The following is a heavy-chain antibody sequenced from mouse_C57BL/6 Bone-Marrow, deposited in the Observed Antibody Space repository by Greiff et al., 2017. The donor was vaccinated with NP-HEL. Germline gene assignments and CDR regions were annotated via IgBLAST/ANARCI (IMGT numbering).Heavy chain of an antibody. CDR2: IDPSDSYT. D-gene: IGHD1-1*01. J-gene: IGHJ1*03. Sequence: QVQLQQPGAELVMPGASVKLSCKASGYTFTSYWMHWVKQRPGQGLEWIGEIDPSDSYTNYNQKFKGKSTLTVDKSSSTAYMQLSSLTSEDSAVYYCARSDITTVVAPYWYFDVWGTGTTVTVSS. CDR1: GYTFTSYW. V-gene: IGHV1-69*01. CDR3: ARSDITTVVAPYWYFDV.